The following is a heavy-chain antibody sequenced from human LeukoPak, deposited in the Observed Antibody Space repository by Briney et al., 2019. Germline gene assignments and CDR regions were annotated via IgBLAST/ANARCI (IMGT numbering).Heavy chain of an antibody. V-gene: IGHV1-8*03. CDR1: GYTFTAYY. CDR2: MNPNSGNT. Sequence: ASMKVSCKASGYTFTAYYIHWVRQATGQGLEWMGWMNPNSGNTAYAQKFQGRVTITRNTSISTAYMELSSLRSEDTAIYYCAREDYYDSGSSDYWGQGTLVTVSS. J-gene: IGHJ4*02. D-gene: IGHD3-22*01. CDR3: AREDYYDSGSSDY.